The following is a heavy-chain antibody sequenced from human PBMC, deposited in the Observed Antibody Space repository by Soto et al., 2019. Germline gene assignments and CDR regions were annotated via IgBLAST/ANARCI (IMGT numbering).Heavy chain of an antibody. J-gene: IGHJ3*01. CDR3: AVEHVVMCASYDAVHV. V-gene: IGHV3-48*03. D-gene: IGHD2-8*02. CDR2: IATGGDRI. CDR1: GFALDTYD. Sequence: EEQRVESGGDLVQPGGSLRISCTSSGFALDTYDMNWVRLAPGKDLEWISHIATGGDRIYYADSVKGRFTISRDNARNSLYLQMNSLRDADTALYYCAVEHVVMCASYDAVHVWGHGTLVTVSS.